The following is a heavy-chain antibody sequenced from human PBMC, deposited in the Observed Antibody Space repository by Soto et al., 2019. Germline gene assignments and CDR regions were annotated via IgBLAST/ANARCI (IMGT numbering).Heavy chain of an antibody. CDR3: ARPYSSSSGCHGWFDP. Sequence: ASVKVSCKASGYTFTGYYMHWVRQAPGQGLEGMGWINSNSGGTNYAQKFQGRVTMTRDTSISTAYMELTRLTSDDTAVYYCARPYSSSSGCHGWFDPWGQGTLVTVSS. J-gene: IGHJ5*02. CDR1: GYTFTGYY. CDR2: INSNSGGT. V-gene: IGHV1-2*02. D-gene: IGHD2-2*01.